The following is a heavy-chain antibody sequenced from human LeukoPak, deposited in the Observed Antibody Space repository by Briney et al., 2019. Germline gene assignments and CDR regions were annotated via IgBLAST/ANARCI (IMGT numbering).Heavy chain of an antibody. CDR3: ARALPEDPDIAALLFDY. Sequence: SETLSLTCTVSGGSISSGGYYWSWIRQPPGKGLEWIGYVYHSGSTYYNPSLKSRVTISVDRSKNQFSLKLSSVTAADTAVYYCARALPEDPDIAALLFDYWGQGTLVTVSS. J-gene: IGHJ4*02. V-gene: IGHV4-30-2*01. CDR2: VYHSGST. CDR1: GGSISSGGYY. D-gene: IGHD6-6*01.